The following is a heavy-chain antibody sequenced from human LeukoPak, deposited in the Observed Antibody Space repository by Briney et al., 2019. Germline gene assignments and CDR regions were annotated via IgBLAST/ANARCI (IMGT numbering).Heavy chain of an antibody. V-gene: IGHV3-43*01. Sequence: GGSLRLSCAASGFTFDGYTMHWVRQAPGKGLEWVSLISWDGDSTYYADSVKGRFTISRDNSKNSLYLQMNSLRTEDTALYYCAKDIGVGSCNGCLFDYWGQGTLVTVSS. J-gene: IGHJ4*02. CDR1: GFTFDGYT. D-gene: IGHD2-15*01. CDR2: ISWDGDST. CDR3: AKDIGVGSCNGCLFDY.